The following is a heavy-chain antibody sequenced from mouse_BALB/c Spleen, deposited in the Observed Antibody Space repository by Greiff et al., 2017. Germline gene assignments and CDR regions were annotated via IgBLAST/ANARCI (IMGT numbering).Heavy chain of an antibody. V-gene: IGHV1-7*01. Sequence: VQLVESGAELAKPGASVKMSCKASGYTFTSYWMHWVKQRPGQGLEWIGYINPSTGYTEYNQKFKDKATLTADKSSSTAYMQLSSLTSEDSAVYYCATNWDGGAMDYWGQGTSVTVSS. J-gene: IGHJ4*01. CDR1: GYTFTSYW. CDR2: INPSTGYT. D-gene: IGHD4-1*02. CDR3: ATNWDGGAMDY.